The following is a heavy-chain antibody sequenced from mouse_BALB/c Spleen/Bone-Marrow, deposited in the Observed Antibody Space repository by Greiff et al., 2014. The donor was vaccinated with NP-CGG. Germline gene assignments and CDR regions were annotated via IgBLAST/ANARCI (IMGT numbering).Heavy chain of an antibody. CDR1: GITFNTYA. J-gene: IGHJ3*01. CDR3: VRSDDGCFAY. D-gene: IGHD2-3*01. CDR2: IRSKSNNYAT. V-gene: IGHV10-1*02. Sequence: EVQLVESGGGLVQPKGSLKLSCAASGITFNTYAMNWVRQAPGKGLEWVARIRSKSNNYATYYADSVKDRFTVSRDDSQSMLFLQMNNLKTEDAAMYYCVRSDDGCFAYWGQGTLVTVSA.